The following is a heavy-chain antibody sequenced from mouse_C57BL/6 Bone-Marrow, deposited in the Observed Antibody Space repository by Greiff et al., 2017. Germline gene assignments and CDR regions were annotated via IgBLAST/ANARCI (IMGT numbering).Heavy chain of an antibody. J-gene: IGHJ4*01. CDR1: GYSFTSYY. V-gene: IGHV1-66*01. Sequence: VQLQQSGPELVKPGASVKISCKASGYSFTSYYIHWVKQRPGQGLEWIGWIYPGSGNTKYNEKFKGKATLTADTSSSTAYMQLSSLTSEDSAVYYGARLYYYAMDYWGQGTSVTVSS. CDR3: ARLYYYAMDY. CDR2: IYPGSGNT.